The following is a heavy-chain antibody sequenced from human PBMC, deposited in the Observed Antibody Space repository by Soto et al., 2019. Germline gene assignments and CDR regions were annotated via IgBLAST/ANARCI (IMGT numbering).Heavy chain of an antibody. Sequence: EVQLVESGGGLVQPGGSLRLSCAASGFTFGNYWMTWVRQAPGKGLEWVSNIKGDGSAKSYLDSVRGRFTVSRDNAENSLFLQMNILRAEATALYYCARDVSPGSSGYSLDAFEIWGQGKMVTVS. V-gene: IGHV3-7*05. CDR2: IKGDGSAK. CDR1: GFTFGNYW. CDR3: ARDVSPGSSGYSLDAFEI. D-gene: IGHD6-25*01. J-gene: IGHJ3*02.